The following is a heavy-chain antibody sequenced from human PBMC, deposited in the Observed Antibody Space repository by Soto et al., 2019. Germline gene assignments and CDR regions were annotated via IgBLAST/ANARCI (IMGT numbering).Heavy chain of an antibody. V-gene: IGHV3-21*06. CDR3: ARESEDLTSKFDY. CDR2: ISSTTNYI. Sequence: PGWSLSLSCAASGFTFTRYSMNWVRQAPGKGLEWVSSISSTTNYIYYGDSMKGRFTISRDNAKNSLYLEMNSLGAEDTAVYYCARESEDLTSKFDYWGQGALVTVSS. CDR1: GFTFTRYS. J-gene: IGHJ4*02.